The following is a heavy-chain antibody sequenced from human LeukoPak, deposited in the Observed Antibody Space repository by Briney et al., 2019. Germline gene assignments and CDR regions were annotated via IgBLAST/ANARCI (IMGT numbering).Heavy chain of an antibody. Sequence: SVKVSCKASGGTFSSYAISWVRQAPGQGLEWMGGIIPIFGTANYAQKFQGRVTITADESTSTAYMELSSLRSEDTAVYYCATSYLGERYCSSTSCYGFVGWFDPWGQGTLVTVSS. CDR2: IIPIFGTA. J-gene: IGHJ5*02. D-gene: IGHD2-2*01. CDR1: GGTFSSYA. CDR3: ATSYLGERYCSSTSCYGFVGWFDP. V-gene: IGHV1-69*01.